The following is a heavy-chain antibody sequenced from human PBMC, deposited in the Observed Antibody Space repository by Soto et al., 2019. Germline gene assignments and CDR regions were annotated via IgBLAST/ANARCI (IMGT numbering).Heavy chain of an antibody. CDR3: ARVGAGGGYAPFDY. V-gene: IGHV1-3*01. D-gene: IGHD5-12*01. CDR1: GYTFTSYA. J-gene: IGHJ4*02. Sequence: ASVKVSCKASGYTFTSYAMHWVRQAPGQRLEWMGWINAGNGNTKYSQKFQGRVTITRDTSASTAYMELSSLRSEDTAVYYCARVGAGGGYAPFDYWGQGTLVTVSS. CDR2: INAGNGNT.